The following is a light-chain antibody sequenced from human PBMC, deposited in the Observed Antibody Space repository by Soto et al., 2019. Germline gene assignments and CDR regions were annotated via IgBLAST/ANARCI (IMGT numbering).Light chain of an antibody. V-gene: IGKV3-15*01. Sequence: EIVMTQSPATLSVSPGERATLSCRASQSVTSNLAWYQQKPGQAPRLLIYGASTRATGIPARFSGSGSGTEVALTMSRLQSEDFAVYYCQHYNNWPPITYAQGTRLEIK. CDR3: QHYNNWPPIT. CDR1: QSVTSN. CDR2: GAS. J-gene: IGKJ5*01.